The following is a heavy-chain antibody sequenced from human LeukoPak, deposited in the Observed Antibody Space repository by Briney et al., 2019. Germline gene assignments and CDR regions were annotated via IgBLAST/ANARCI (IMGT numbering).Heavy chain of an antibody. CDR1: VGTFSSYA. Sequence: SVKVSCKASVGTFSSYAISWVRQALGQGLEWMGGIIPIFGTANYAQKFQGRVTITADESTSTAYMELSSLRSEDTAVYYCARGSTLNVVVPAAADYWGQGTLVTVSS. CDR2: IIPIFGTA. CDR3: ARGSTLNVVVPAAADY. D-gene: IGHD2-2*01. V-gene: IGHV1-69*13. J-gene: IGHJ4*02.